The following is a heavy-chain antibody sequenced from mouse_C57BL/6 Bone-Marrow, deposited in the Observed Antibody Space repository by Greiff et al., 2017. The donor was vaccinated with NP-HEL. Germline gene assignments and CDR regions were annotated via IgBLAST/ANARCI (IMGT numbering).Heavy chain of an antibody. CDR2: INYDGSST. D-gene: IGHD1-1*01. J-gene: IGHJ1*03. CDR3: AREGVVATDFDV. V-gene: IGHV5-16*01. Sequence: EVKLVESAGGLVQPGSSMKLSCTASGFTFSDYYMAWVRQVPEKGLEWVANINYDGSSTYYLDSLKSRFIISRDNAKNILYLQMSSLKSEDTATYYCAREGVVATDFDVWGTGTTVTVSS. CDR1: GFTFSDYY.